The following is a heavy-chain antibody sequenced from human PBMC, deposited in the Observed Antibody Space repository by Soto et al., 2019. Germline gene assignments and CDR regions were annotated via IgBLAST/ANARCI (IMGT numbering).Heavy chain of an antibody. D-gene: IGHD3-9*01. Sequence: SVKVSCKASGGTFSSYAISWVRQAPGQGLEWMGGIIPIFGTANYAQKFQGRVTITADESTSTAYMELNSLKTEDTAVYYCTTGIYYDFLTGYHNVAYWGQGTLVTVSS. CDR3: TTGIYYDFLTGYHNVAY. J-gene: IGHJ4*02. CDR2: IIPIFGTA. V-gene: IGHV1-69*13. CDR1: GGTFSSYA.